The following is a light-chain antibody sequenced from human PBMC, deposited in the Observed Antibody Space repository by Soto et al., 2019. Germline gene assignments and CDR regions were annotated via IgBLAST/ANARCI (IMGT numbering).Light chain of an antibody. CDR1: SSDVGGYNF. Sequence: QSVLTQPASASGSPGQAVTISCAGTSSDVGGYNFVSWYQQHPGKAPKLMIYEVSKRPSGVPDRFSGSKSGNTASLTVSGLQAEDEADYYCNSYAGSNNLGFVFGTGTKVTVL. J-gene: IGLJ1*01. CDR2: EVS. CDR3: NSYAGSNNLGFV. V-gene: IGLV2-8*01.